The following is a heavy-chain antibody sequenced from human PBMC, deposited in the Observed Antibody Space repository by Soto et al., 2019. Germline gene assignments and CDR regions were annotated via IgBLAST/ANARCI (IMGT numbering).Heavy chain of an antibody. V-gene: IGHV1-46*01. CDR3: ARAVGYYDSSGLSPPHAFDI. CDR1: GYTFTSYY. CDR2: INPSGGST. J-gene: IGHJ3*02. D-gene: IGHD3-22*01. Sequence: ASVKVSCKASGYTFTSYYMHWVRQAPGQGLEWMGIINPSGGSTSYAQKFQGRVTMTRDTSTSTVYMELSSLRSEDTAVYYCARAVGYYDSSGLSPPHAFDIWGQGTMVTVSS.